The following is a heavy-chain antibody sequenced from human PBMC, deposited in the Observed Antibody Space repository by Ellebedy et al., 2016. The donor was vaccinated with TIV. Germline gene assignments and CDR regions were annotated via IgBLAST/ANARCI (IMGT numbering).Heavy chain of an antibody. D-gene: IGHD6-13*01. Sequence: GESLKISCTASGFTFGDYAMSWVRQAPGKGLEWVSFIRSKAYGGTTEYAASVKGRFTISRDDSKSIAYLQMNSLKAEDTAVYYCTRDLTTLAAAGTGIYYYTKDVWGQGTTVTVSS. V-gene: IGHV3-49*04. CDR1: GFTFGDYA. J-gene: IGHJ6*02. CDR3: TRDLTTLAAAGTGIYYYTKDV. CDR2: IRSKAYGGTT.